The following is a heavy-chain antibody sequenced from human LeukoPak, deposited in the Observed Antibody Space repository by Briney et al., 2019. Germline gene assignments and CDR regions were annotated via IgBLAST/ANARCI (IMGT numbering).Heavy chain of an antibody. CDR2: ISSSSSYI. CDR3: ARDLAYCGGDCYSGVDY. V-gene: IGHV3-21*01. D-gene: IGHD2-21*02. J-gene: IGHJ4*02. Sequence: AGGSLRLSCAASGFTFSSYSMNWVRLAPGKGLEWVSSISSSSSYIYYADSVKGRFTISRDNAKNSLYLQMNSLRAEDTAVYYCARDLAYCGGDCYSGVDYWGQGTLVTVSS. CDR1: GFTFSSYS.